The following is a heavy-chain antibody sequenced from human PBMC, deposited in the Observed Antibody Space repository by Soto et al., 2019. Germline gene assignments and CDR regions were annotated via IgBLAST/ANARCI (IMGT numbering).Heavy chain of an antibody. CDR2: IIPIFGTA. D-gene: IGHD2-15*01. CDR1: GGTFSSYA. Sequence: WASVKVSCKASGGTFSSYAISWVRQAPGQGLEWMGGIIPIFGTANYAQKFQGRVTITADKSTSTAYMELSSLRSEDTAVYYCATWRWTASYYYGMDVWGQGTTVTVSS. CDR3: ATWRWTASYYYGMDV. V-gene: IGHV1-69*06. J-gene: IGHJ6*02.